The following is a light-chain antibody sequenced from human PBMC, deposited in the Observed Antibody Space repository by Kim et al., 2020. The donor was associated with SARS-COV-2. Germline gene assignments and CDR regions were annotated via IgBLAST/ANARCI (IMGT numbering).Light chain of an antibody. V-gene: IGLV2-14*03. CDR2: DVS. Sequence: QSITIPCTGTSSDVGGYNYVSWYQQHPGKAPKVMIYDVSKRPSGVSNRFSGSKSGNTASLTISGLQAEDEADYYCSSYTSSSTRVVFGGGTQLTVL. J-gene: IGLJ2*01. CDR3: SSYTSSSTRVV. CDR1: SSDVGGYNY.